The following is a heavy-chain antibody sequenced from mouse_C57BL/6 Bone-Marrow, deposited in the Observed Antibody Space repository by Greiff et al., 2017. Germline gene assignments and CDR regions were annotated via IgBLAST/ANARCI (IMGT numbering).Heavy chain of an antibody. CDR2: IWWDDDK. CDR3: ARIARYGSWYFDV. D-gene: IGHD1-1*01. J-gene: IGHJ1*03. Sequence: QVTLKESGPGILQPSQTLSLTCSFSGFSLSTFGMGVGWIRQPSGKGLEWLAHIWWDDDKYYNPALKRRLTISKDTSKNQVFLKIAIVDTADTATYYCARIARYGSWYFDVWGTGTTVTVSS. V-gene: IGHV8-8*01. CDR1: GFSLSTFGMG.